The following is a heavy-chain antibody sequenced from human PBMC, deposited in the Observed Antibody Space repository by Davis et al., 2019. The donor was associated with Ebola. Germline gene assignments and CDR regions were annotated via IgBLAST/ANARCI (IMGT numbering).Heavy chain of an antibody. CDR1: GGSVSSGSNY. D-gene: IGHD5-18*01. J-gene: IGHJ3*01. CDR2: IYGEST. CDR3: ARPRDFGYGDPFDL. V-gene: IGHV4-61*01. Sequence: SETLSLTCTVSGGSVSSGSNYWSWIRPPPGRGLEWIGYIYGESTKYNASLQSRVTISVDTSKNQFSLKLKSVTAADTAVYFCARPRDFGYGDPFDLWGQGAVVTVSP.